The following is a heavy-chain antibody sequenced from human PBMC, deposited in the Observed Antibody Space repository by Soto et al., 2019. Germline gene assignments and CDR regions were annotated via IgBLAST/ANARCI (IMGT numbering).Heavy chain of an antibody. V-gene: IGHV3-23*01. J-gene: IGHJ4*01. CDR2: ISGRGVST. CDR1: GFTFSSYA. Sequence: GGSLRLSCAASGFTFSSYAMSWVRQAPGKGLEWVSAISGRGVSTYYADSVKGRFTISRDNSKNTLYLLMNSLRAEDTAEYYYSKSPGMYYYYGSGYDQYDFWGQGTLVTVSS. D-gene: IGHD3-22*01. CDR3: SKSPGMYYYYGSGYDQYDF.